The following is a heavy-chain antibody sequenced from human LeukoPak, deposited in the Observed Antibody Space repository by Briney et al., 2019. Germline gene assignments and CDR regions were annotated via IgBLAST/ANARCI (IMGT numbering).Heavy chain of an antibody. CDR3: VKRGVVIWVILVGFHKEAYYFDS. J-gene: IGHJ4*02. D-gene: IGHD3-22*01. V-gene: IGHV3-23*01. CDR1: GLTLSNYG. CDR2: TSGSGGST. Sequence: GGSLRLFCAVYGLTLSNYGMSWVRQAPGKGLEWVAGTSGSGGSTNYADSVKGRFTISRDNPKNTLFLQTKSLRAEDTAVYFCVKRGVVIWVILVGFHKEAYYFDSWGQGALVTVSS.